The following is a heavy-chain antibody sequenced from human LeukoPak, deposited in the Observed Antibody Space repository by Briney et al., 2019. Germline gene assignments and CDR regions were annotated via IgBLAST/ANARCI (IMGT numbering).Heavy chain of an antibody. J-gene: IGHJ4*02. CDR2: IYYSGST. D-gene: IGHD4-23*01. V-gene: IGHV4-59*08. CDR1: GVSISSYY. Sequence: PSETLSLTCAVYGVSISSYYWSWIRQPPGKGLEWIGYIYYSGSTNYNPSLKSRVTISLDTSKNQISLKLSSVTAADTAVYYCARHTTVVPPHYFDYWGQGTLVTVSS. CDR3: ARHTTVVPPHYFDY.